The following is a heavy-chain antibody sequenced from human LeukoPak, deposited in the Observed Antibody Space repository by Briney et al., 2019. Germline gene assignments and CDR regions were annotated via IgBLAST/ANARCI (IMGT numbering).Heavy chain of an antibody. D-gene: IGHD6-19*01. CDR3: ARGPRAIAVAGTSWFAP. CDR1: GYTFTGYY. Sequence: ASVKVSCKASGYTFTGYYMHWVRQAPGQGLEWMGWINPNSGGTNYAQKFQGWVTMTRNTSISTAYMELSSLISEDTAVYYCARGPRAIAVAGTSWFAPWGQGTLVTVSS. J-gene: IGHJ5*02. CDR2: INPNSGGT. V-gene: IGHV1-2*04.